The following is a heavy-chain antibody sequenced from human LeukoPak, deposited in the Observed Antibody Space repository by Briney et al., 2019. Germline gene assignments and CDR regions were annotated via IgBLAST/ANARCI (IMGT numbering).Heavy chain of an antibody. CDR3: ARDLAAMANNWFDP. CDR2: IHPNSGDT. CDR1: GYTFTGYY. D-gene: IGHD5-18*01. J-gene: IGHJ5*02. Sequence: ASVKVSCKASGYTFTGYYMHWVRQAAGQGLEWIGWIHPNSGDTNYAQNFQGRVTMTRDTSISTAYMEVSRLRSDDTAVYYCARDLAAMANNWFDPWGQGTLVTVSS. V-gene: IGHV1-2*02.